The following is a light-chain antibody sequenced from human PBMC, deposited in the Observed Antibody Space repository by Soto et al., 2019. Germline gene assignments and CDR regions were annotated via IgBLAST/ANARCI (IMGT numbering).Light chain of an antibody. Sequence: EIVLTQSTDTLSLSPGERATLSCRASQSVSSSLAWYQQKPGQAPRLLIYDASNRATGIPARFSGSGSGTDFTLTIRSLEPEDFAVYYCQQRRDFFQVTVGPGTRVDIK. V-gene: IGKV3-11*01. CDR3: QQRRDFFQVT. CDR2: DAS. J-gene: IGKJ3*01. CDR1: QSVSSS.